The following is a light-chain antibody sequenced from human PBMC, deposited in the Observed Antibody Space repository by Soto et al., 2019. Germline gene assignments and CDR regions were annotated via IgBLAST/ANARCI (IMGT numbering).Light chain of an antibody. CDR3: SSYSTSYFYF. V-gene: IGLV2-14*02. Sequence: QSVLTQPASVSGSPGQWITISCAGTNSDVGNYNLVSWYQQHPGKAPKLMIYAVSKRPSGVSNRFSGSKSGSTASLTISGLRDEDEADYYCSSYSTSYFYFFGSGTKLTVL. J-gene: IGLJ1*01. CDR1: NSDVGNYNL. CDR2: AVS.